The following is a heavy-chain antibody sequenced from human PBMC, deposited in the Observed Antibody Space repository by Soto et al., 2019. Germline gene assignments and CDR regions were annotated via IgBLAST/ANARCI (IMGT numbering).Heavy chain of an antibody. V-gene: IGHV3-23*01. CDR3: AKSSLPPYYFDY. CDR2: ISDSGSNT. D-gene: IGHD6-6*01. CDR1: GFTFSAYA. J-gene: IGHJ4*02. Sequence: EVQLLESGGGSVQPGGSLRLSCAASGFTFSAYAMTWVRQAPGEGLEWVSRISDSGSNTYYAESVKGRFTISRDNTKNALYMQMNSLRAEDAAMYYCAKSSLPPYYFDYWGQGTLVTVSS.